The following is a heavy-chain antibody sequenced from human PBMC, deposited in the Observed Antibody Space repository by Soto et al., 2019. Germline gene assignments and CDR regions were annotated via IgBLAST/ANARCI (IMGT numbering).Heavy chain of an antibody. Sequence: GGSLRLSCSASGFTFSSYSMRWVRQAPGKGLEYVSAISSNGGSTYYADSVKGRFTISRDNSKNTLYLQMSSLRAEDTAVYYSVRVKHAMIVGVAHFGKVYDVFDIWGQGTMVTVSS. J-gene: IGHJ3*02. CDR3: VRVKHAMIVGVAHFGKVYDVFDI. CDR1: GFTFSSYS. CDR2: ISSNGGST. D-gene: IGHD3-22*01. V-gene: IGHV3-64D*06.